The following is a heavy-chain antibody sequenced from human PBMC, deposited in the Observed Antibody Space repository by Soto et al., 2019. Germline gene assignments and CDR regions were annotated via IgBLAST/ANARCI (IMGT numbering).Heavy chain of an antibody. D-gene: IGHD2-2*01. CDR3: ARDLSSSTNYGYYYYDCIDV. CDR1: GGTFSSYA. J-gene: IGHJ6*02. Sequence: SVKVSCKASGGTFSSYAISWVRQAPGQGLEWMGGIIPIFGTANYAQKFRGRVTITADESTSTAYMELSSLRSEGTAVYYCARDLSSSTNYGYYYYDCIDVWGQGTTVTVSS. V-gene: IGHV1-69*13. CDR2: IIPIFGTA.